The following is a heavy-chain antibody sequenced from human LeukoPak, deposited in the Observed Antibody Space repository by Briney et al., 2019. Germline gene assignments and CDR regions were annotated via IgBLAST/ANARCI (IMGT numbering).Heavy chain of an antibody. J-gene: IGHJ4*02. D-gene: IGHD6-19*01. CDR3: ANNRGSGWYFSS. CDR1: GYTFTSYG. Sequence: ASVKVSCKASGYTFTSYGISWVRQAPGQGLEWMGWISAYNGNTNYAQKLQGRVTMTTDTSTSTAYMELRSLRAEDTAVYYCANNRGSGWYFSSWGQGTLVTVSS. V-gene: IGHV1-18*01. CDR2: ISAYNGNT.